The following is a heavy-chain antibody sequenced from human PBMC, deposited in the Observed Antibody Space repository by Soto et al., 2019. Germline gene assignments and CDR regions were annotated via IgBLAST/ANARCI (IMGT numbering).Heavy chain of an antibody. V-gene: IGHV4-34*01. D-gene: IGHD6-19*01. Sequence: QVQLQQWGAGLLKPSETLSLTCAVYGGSFSGYYWSWIRQPPGKGLEWIGEINHSGSTNYNPSLKSRVTISVDTSKNQFSLKLSSVTAADTAVYYCARWGSGWYYFDYWSQGTLVTVSS. CDR3: ARWGSGWYYFDY. CDR1: GGSFSGYY. CDR2: INHSGST. J-gene: IGHJ4*02.